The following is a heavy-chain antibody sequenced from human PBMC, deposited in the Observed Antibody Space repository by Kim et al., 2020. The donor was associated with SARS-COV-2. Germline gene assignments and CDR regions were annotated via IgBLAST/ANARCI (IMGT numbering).Heavy chain of an antibody. CDR1: GFTFSSYA. CDR3: ARGELGYYSPFDP. D-gene: IGHD3-22*01. J-gene: IGHJ5*02. V-gene: IGHV3-30*04. CDR2: ISYDGSNK. Sequence: GGSLRLSCAASGFTFSSYAMHWVRQAPGKGLEWVAVISYDGSNKYYADSVKGRFTISRDNSKNTLYLQMNSLRAEDTAVYYCARGELGYYSPFDPWGQGTLVTVSS.